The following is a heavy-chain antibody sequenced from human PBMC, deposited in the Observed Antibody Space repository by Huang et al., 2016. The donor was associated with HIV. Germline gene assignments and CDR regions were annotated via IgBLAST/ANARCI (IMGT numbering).Heavy chain of an antibody. J-gene: IGHJ4*02. D-gene: IGHD4-17*01. V-gene: IGHV1-69*13. CDR2: IIPRVGTP. CDR1: GGTFSKYA. CDR3: ARGQLGSYGDYDVLY. Sequence: QVQLVQSGAEVKTPGSSVKVSCKASGGTFSKYAISWVRQAPGQGLEWMGGIIPRVGTPNYERKFQGRGTITADDATSTTYVEVSSLRSEDTALYYCARGQLGSYGDYDVLYWGQGTLVTVSS.